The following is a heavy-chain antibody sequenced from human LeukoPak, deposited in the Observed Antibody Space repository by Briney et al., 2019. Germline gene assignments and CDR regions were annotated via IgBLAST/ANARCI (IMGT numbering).Heavy chain of an antibody. Sequence: PSETLSLTCTVSGGSISSYYWSWIRQPPGKGLEWIGYIYYSGSTNYNPSLKSRVTISVDTSKNQFSLKLSSVTAADTAVYYCARGSSSSWYDYYDYWGQGTLVTVSS. CDR3: ARGSSSSWYDYYDY. CDR2: IYYSGST. J-gene: IGHJ4*02. D-gene: IGHD6-13*01. CDR1: GGSISSYY. V-gene: IGHV4-59*01.